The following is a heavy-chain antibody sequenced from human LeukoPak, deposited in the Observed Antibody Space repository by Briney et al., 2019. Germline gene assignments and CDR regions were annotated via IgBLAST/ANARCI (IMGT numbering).Heavy chain of an antibody. D-gene: IGHD6-13*01. CDR2: IYPGDSDT. CDR3: ARGAAGTAPDYYYFGLDV. V-gene: IGHV5-51*01. J-gene: IGHJ6*02. Sequence: GESLKISCKGSGYRFTDYWIGWVRQMPGKGLEWMGIIYPGDSDTRYSPSFQGQVTISADKSINTAHLQWSSLKASDTAMYYCARGAAGTAPDYYYFGLDVWGQGTTVKVSS. CDR1: GYRFTDYW.